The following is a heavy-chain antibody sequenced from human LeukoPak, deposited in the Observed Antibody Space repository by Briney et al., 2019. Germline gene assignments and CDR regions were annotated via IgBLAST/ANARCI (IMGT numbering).Heavy chain of an antibody. CDR3: AKAQAPTGRNLFDP. CDR1: GFTFSDYY. CDR2: ISSSGSTI. J-gene: IGHJ5*02. Sequence: GGSLRLSCAASGFTFSDYYMSWIRQAPGKGLEWVSYISSSGSTIYYADSVKGRFTISRDNSKNTLYLQMDSLRTEDTAIYYCAKAQAPTGRNLFDPWGQGTLVTVSS. V-gene: IGHV3-11*01. D-gene: IGHD1-1*01.